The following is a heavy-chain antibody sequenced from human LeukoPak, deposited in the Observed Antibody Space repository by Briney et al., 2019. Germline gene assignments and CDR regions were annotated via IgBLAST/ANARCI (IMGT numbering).Heavy chain of an antibody. CDR2: IYYSGST. Sequence: SETLSLTCTVSGGSISSSNYYWGWIRQPPGKGLEWIGTIYYSGSTYYNPSLKSRITISVDTSKNQFSLKMRSVTAADTAVYYCARVTGSENWFDPWGQGTLVTVSS. CDR1: GGSISSSNYY. D-gene: IGHD1-14*01. CDR3: ARVTGSENWFDP. J-gene: IGHJ5*02. V-gene: IGHV4-39*01.